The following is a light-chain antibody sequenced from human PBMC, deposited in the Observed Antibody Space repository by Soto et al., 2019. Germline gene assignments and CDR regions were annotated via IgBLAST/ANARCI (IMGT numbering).Light chain of an antibody. CDR1: QSITNY. CDR3: QQSYCSPQT. V-gene: IGKV1-39*01. CDR2: AAS. Sequence: DLQMTQSPSSLSASVGDRVTITCRASQSITNYLNWYQQKPGKAPKLLIYAASSLQSGVPSRFSGSGSGTDFTLTISSLQPEDFATYYCQQSYCSPQTFGQGTKLEIK. J-gene: IGKJ2*01.